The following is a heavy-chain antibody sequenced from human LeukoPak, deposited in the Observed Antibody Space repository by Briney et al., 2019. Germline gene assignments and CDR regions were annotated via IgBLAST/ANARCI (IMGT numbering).Heavy chain of an antibody. CDR3: ARLQFAHEATTETEYFQH. CDR1: GGSISSKSYY. V-gene: IGHV4-39*01. CDR2: FYYSGRT. D-gene: IGHD4-17*01. Sequence: SETLSLTCTVSGGSISSKSYYWGWIRQPPGKGLEWIGRFYYSGRTYYNPSLKSRVTISVDTSKNQFSLKLSSVTAADTAVYYCARLQFAHEATTETEYFQHWGQGTLVTVSS. J-gene: IGHJ1*01.